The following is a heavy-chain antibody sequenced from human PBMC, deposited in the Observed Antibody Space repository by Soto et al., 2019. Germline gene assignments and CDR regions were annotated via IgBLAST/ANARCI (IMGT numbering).Heavy chain of an antibody. CDR1: GFTFSNYA. D-gene: IGHD2-15*01. Sequence: EVQLLESGGGLVQPGGSLRLSCAASGFTFSNYAMRWVRQAPGKGLEWVSTITGGGDSTYFADSVKGRFAISRDNSKNTLYLQMNSLRAEDTAIYYCAKGQCSGGSCYSPFDYWGQGTLVTVSS. J-gene: IGHJ4*02. CDR2: ITGGGDST. CDR3: AKGQCSGGSCYSPFDY. V-gene: IGHV3-23*01.